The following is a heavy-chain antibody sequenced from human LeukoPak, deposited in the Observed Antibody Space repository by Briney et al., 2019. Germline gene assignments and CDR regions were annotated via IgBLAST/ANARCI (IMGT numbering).Heavy chain of an antibody. V-gene: IGHV3-21*01. J-gene: IGHJ5*02. CDR3: ARDFIYCSGGSCYPT. Sequence: GGSLRLSCAASGFTFSSYSMNWVRQAPGKGLEWVSSISSSSSYIYYADSVKGRFTISRDNAKNSLYLQMNSLRAEDTAVYYCARDFIYCSGGSCYPTWGQGTLVTVSP. CDR2: ISSSSSYI. CDR1: GFTFSSYS. D-gene: IGHD2-15*01.